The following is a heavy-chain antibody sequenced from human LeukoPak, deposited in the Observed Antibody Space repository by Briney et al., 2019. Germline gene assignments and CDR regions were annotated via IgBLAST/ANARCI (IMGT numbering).Heavy chain of an antibody. CDR3: AKDKGYSGRTSGIEV. CDR1: GFTFSDYG. V-gene: IGHV3-30*18. J-gene: IGHJ6*02. D-gene: IGHD1-26*01. CDR2: VSYDGRDE. Sequence: GGSLRLSCEGSGFTFSDYGMHWVRQAPGKGLEWVAVVSYDGRDEVYAESVKGRFTISRDNAKNILFLQMDNVRVADSAEYFCAKDKGYSGRTSGIEVWGRGTTVVVS.